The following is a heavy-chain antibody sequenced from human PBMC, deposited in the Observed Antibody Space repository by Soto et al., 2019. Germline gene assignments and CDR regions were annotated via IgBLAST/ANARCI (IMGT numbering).Heavy chain of an antibody. V-gene: IGHV4-30-4*01. CDR2: IYYSGST. J-gene: IGHJ4*02. CDR1: GGSISSGDYY. D-gene: IGHD6-6*01. Sequence: PSETLSLTCTVSGGSISSGDYYWSWIRQPPGKGLEWIGYIYYSGSTYYNPSLKSRVTISVDTSKNQFSLKLSSVTAADTAVYYCARDRSSSKFDYWGQGTLVTVSS. CDR3: ARDRSSSKFDY.